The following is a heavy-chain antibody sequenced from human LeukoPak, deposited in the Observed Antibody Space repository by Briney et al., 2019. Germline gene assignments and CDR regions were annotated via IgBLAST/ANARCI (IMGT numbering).Heavy chain of an antibody. J-gene: IGHJ6*02. CDR1: GFTFSSYA. CDR3: ASGYRGPYYYYGMDV. D-gene: IGHD5-12*01. Sequence: GGSLRLSCAASGFTFSSYAMHWVRQAPGKGLEWVAVISYDGSNKYYADSVKGRFTISRDNSKDTLYLQMNSLRAEDTAVYYCASGYRGPYYYYGMDVWGQGTTVTVSS. V-gene: IGHV3-30-3*01. CDR2: ISYDGSNK.